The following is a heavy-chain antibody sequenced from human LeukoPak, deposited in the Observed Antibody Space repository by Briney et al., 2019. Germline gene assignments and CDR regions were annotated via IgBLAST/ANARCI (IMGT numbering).Heavy chain of an antibody. Sequence: GESLQISCKGSGYSFTSYWIGWVRQMPGKGLEWMGIIYPGDSDTRYSPSFQGQVNISADKSISTAYLQWSSLKASDTAMYYCARRRGRAAAGTMASIDYWGQGTLVTVSS. V-gene: IGHV5-51*01. D-gene: IGHD6-13*01. CDR2: IYPGDSDT. CDR3: ARRRGRAAAGTMASIDY. CDR1: GYSFTSYW. J-gene: IGHJ4*02.